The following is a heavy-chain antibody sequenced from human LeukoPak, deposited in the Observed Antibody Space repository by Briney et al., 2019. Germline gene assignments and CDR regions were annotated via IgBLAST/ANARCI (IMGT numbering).Heavy chain of an antibody. CDR2: IKADGSEK. V-gene: IGHV3-7*01. Sequence: PGGSLRLSCAASGFTFSSYWMIWVRQAPGKGLEWVANIKADGSEKNYVDSVKGRFAISRDNAKNSLYLQMNSLRAEDTAVYYCMTRMGATSKFAYWGQGTLVTVSS. CDR1: GFTFSSYW. D-gene: IGHD1-26*01. CDR3: MTRMGATSKFAY. J-gene: IGHJ4*02.